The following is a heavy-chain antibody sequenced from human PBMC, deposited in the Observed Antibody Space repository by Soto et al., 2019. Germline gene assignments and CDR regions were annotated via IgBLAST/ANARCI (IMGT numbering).Heavy chain of an antibody. CDR2: IYYSGST. J-gene: IGHJ4*02. Sequence: SETLSLTCTVSGGSISSYYWSWIRQPPGKGLEWIGYIYYSGSTNYNPSLKSRVTISVDTSKNQFSLKLSSVTAADTAVYYCARNHDYGDSYATDYWGQGTLVTVS. V-gene: IGHV4-59*08. CDR3: ARNHDYGDSYATDY. D-gene: IGHD4-17*01. CDR1: GGSISSYY.